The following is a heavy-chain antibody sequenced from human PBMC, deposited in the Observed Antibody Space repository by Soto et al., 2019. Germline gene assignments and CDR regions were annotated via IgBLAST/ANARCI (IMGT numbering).Heavy chain of an antibody. CDR2: ISGDGSGT. D-gene: IGHD2-2*01. J-gene: IGHJ4*02. V-gene: IGHV3-74*01. Sequence: EVQLVESGGGLVQPGGSLRLSCVVSGYTFSSFWIHWVRQAPGKGLVWVSRISGDGSGTAYADSVKGRFTISRDNAKNTLYLQMYSLRAEDTALYYCARGGSAFDYWGQGTLVTVSS. CDR1: GYTFSSFW. CDR3: ARGGSAFDY.